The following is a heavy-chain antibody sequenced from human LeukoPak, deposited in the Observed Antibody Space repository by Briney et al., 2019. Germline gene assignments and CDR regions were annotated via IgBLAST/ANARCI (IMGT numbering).Heavy chain of an antibody. CDR3: ARPAGLWDAFDI. Sequence: PSETLSLTCKVSGDSISSSTCNWSWIRQPPGKGLEWIGYIYYSGSTNYNPSLKSRVTISVDTSKNQFSLKLSSVTAADTAVYYCARPAGLWDAFDIWGQGTMVTVSS. CDR1: GDSISSSTCN. J-gene: IGHJ3*02. CDR2: IYYSGST. V-gene: IGHV4-61*05. D-gene: IGHD2-21*01.